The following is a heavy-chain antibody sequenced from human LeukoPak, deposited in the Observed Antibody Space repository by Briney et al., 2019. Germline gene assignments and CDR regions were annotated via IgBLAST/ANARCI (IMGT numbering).Heavy chain of an antibody. CDR3: ARHLLVREQLVPGDY. CDR2: TDPSDSYT. J-gene: IGHJ4*02. V-gene: IGHV5-10-1*01. CDR1: GYSFTSYW. D-gene: IGHD6-13*01. Sequence: GESLKISCKGSGYSFTSYWISWVRQMPGKGLEWMGRTDPSDSYTNYSPSFQGHVTISADKSISTAYLQWSSLKASDTAMYYCARHLLVREQLVPGDYWGQGTLVTVSS.